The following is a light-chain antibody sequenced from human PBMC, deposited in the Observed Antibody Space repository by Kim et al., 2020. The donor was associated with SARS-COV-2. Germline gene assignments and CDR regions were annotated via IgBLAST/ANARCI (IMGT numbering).Light chain of an antibody. CDR2: DNN. CDR1: SSNIANNF. J-gene: IGLJ2*01. CDR3: ATWDSTLSVGV. V-gene: IGLV1-51*01. Sequence: GQKVTISCSGSSSNIANNFVSWYQQLPGAAPKLLIYDNNNRPSWIPDRFSGSKSGTSATLDIAGLQTGDEGDYYCATWDSTLSVGVFGGGTQLTVL.